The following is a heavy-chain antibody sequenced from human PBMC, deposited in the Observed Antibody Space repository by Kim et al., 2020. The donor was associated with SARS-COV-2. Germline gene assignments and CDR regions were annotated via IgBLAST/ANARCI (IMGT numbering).Heavy chain of an antibody. V-gene: IGHV4-39*01. Sequence: SETLSLTCTVSGGSISSSSYYWGWIRQPPGKGLEWIGSIYYSGSTYYNPSLKSRVTISVDTSKNQFSLKLSSVTAADTAVYYCARRRTMVRGVYWEDYYYGMDVWGQGTTVTVSS. CDR2: IYYSGST. D-gene: IGHD3-10*01. CDR1: GGSISSSSYY. J-gene: IGHJ6*02. CDR3: ARRRTMVRGVYWEDYYYGMDV.